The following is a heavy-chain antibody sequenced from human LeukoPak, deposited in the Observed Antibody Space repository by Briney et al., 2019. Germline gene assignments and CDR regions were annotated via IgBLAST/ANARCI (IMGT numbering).Heavy chain of an antibody. CDR3: ARHGWYGDLRPYYYYGMDV. Sequence: GGSLRLSCAASGFTFSSYGMHWVRQAPGKGLEWVAVISYDGSNKYYADSVKGRFTISRDNSKNTLYLQMNSLRAEDTAVYYCARHGWYGDLRPYYYYGMDVWGQGTTVTVSS. J-gene: IGHJ6*02. CDR2: ISYDGSNK. CDR1: GFTFSSYG. V-gene: IGHV3-30*03. D-gene: IGHD4-17*01.